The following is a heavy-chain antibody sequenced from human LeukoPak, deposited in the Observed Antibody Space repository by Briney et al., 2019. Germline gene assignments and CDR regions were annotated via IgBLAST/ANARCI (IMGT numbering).Heavy chain of an antibody. J-gene: IGHJ5*02. CDR1: GRSFSNYY. Sequence: PSEALSLTCALYGRSFSNYYWSWIRQPPGKGLEWIGEIHPYGFTNFNPSLKSRVSISVDTSKNQFSLKLTSLTTADTAVYYCSRGSDESKTGDTWGQGSLVTVSS. CDR2: IHPYGFT. V-gene: IGHV4-34*01. D-gene: IGHD3-9*01. CDR3: SRGSDESKTGDT.